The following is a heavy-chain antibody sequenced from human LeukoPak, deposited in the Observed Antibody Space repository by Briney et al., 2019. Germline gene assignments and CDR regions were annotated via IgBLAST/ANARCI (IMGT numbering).Heavy chain of an antibody. D-gene: IGHD1-26*01. V-gene: IGHV3-11*01. Sequence: KPGGSLRLSCTASGFTFSDFHMSWIRQAPGKELEWVSHISGSGYAIHHPGSVKGRFTISRDNAKNSLYLQMNSLRVEDSAVYYCARLSGTYSRGGDHWGQGTLVTVSS. CDR3: ARLSGTYSRGGDH. J-gene: IGHJ4*02. CDR2: ISGSGYAI. CDR1: GFTFSDFH.